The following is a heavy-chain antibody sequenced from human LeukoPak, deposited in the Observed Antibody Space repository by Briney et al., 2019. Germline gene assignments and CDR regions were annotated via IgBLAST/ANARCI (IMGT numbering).Heavy chain of an antibody. D-gene: IGHD3-16*02. CDR1: GGSFSGYY. J-gene: IGHJ4*02. V-gene: IGHV4-34*01. CDR2: INHSGST. CDR3: ARRGVWGSYRYFDY. Sequence: SETLSLTCAVYGGSFSGYYWSWIRQPPGKGLEWIGEINHSGSTNYNPSLKSRVTISVDTSKNQFSLKLSSVTAADTAVYYCARRGVWGSYRYFDYWGQGTLVTVSS.